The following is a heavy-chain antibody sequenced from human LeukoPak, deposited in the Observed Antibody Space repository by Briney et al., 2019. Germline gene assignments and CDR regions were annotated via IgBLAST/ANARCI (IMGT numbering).Heavy chain of an antibody. CDR3: AQPSTYYDFWGGYTDYYYYGMDV. V-gene: IGHV1-69*13. D-gene: IGHD3-3*01. J-gene: IGHJ6*02. CDR2: IIPIFGTA. Sequence: ASVKVSCKASGGTFSSYAISWVRQAPGQGLEWMGGIIPIFGTANYAQKFQGRVTITADESTSTAYMELSSLRSEDTAVYYCAQPSTYYDFWGGYTDYYYYGMDVWGQGTTVTVSS. CDR1: GGTFSSYA.